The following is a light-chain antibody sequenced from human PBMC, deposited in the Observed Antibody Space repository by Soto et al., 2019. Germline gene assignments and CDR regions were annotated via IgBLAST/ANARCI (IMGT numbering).Light chain of an antibody. Sequence: IHMTHSPSSLSSSLVYIFTITFQASQSIGSYLNWYQQKPGKAPNLLIHGGSILQSGVPPRFSGGGSGTDFTLTISSLQPEDFATYYCQQSYSTPQTFGQGTKVDI. V-gene: IGKV1-39*01. CDR3: QQSYSTPQT. CDR2: GGS. J-gene: IGKJ1*01. CDR1: QSIGSY.